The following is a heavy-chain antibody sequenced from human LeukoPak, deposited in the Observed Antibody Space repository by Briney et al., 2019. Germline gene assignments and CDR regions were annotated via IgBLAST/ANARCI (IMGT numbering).Heavy chain of an antibody. CDR1: GGSFSGYY. D-gene: IGHD6-13*01. CDR3: ARGGVAAAAHYYYYHMDV. V-gene: IGHV4-34*01. Sequence: PSETLSLTCAVYGGSFSGYYWSWIRQPPGKGLEWIGEINHSGSTNYNPSLKSRVTISVDTSKNQFSLKLSSVTAADTAVYYCARGGVAAAAHYYYYHMDVWGKGTTVTVSS. J-gene: IGHJ6*03. CDR2: INHSGST.